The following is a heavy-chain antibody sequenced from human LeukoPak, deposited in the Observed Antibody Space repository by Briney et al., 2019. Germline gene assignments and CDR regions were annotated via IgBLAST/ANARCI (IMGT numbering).Heavy chain of an antibody. Sequence: GGSLRLSCAASGFTFSSYSMNWVRQAPGKGLEWVSSISSSSSYIYYADSVKGRFTISRDNAKNSLYLQMNSLRAEDTAVYYCARAGGGSGSYYRVAGFDYWGQGTLVTVSS. CDR2: ISSSSSYI. V-gene: IGHV3-21*01. J-gene: IGHJ4*02. CDR1: GFTFSSYS. D-gene: IGHD3-10*01. CDR3: ARAGGGSGSYYRVAGFDY.